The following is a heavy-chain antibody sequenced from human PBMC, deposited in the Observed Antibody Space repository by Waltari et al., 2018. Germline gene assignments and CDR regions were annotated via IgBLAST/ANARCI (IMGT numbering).Heavy chain of an antibody. CDR3: AGRTGDYFDY. CDR2: IYSGGDT. J-gene: IGHJ4*02. CDR1: GFTVSSNF. Sequence: EVQLVESGGGLIQPGGSLRLSCAASGFTVSSNFMTWVRQAPGKGLEYVAVIYSGGDTCYAASVKGRFTISRDNAKNTLYLQMNSLRAEDTAVYFCAGRTGDYFDYWGQGTLVTVSS. V-gene: IGHV3-53*01.